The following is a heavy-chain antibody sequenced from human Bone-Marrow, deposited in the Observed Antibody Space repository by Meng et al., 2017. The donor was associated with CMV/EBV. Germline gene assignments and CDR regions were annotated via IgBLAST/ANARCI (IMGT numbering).Heavy chain of an antibody. Sequence: GESLKISCAASGFTFSSYWMHWVRQAPGKGLVWVSRINSDGSSTSYADSVKGRFTISRDNAKNTLYLQMNSLRAEDTAVYYCAELTIFGVATDNKENAFDIWGQGTRVTVSS. D-gene: IGHD3-3*01. CDR1: GFTFSSYW. CDR2: INSDGSST. J-gene: IGHJ3*02. CDR3: AELTIFGVATDNKENAFDI. V-gene: IGHV3-74*01.